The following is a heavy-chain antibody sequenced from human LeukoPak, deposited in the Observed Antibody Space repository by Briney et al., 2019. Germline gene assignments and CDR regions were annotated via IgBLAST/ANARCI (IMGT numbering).Heavy chain of an antibody. CDR3: ARAWELLAGVYYFDY. J-gene: IGHJ4*02. Sequence: ASLKVSCKASGYTFTGYYMHRVRQAPGQGLEWMGWINPNSGGTNYAQKFQGRVTMTRDTSISTAYMELSRLRSDDTAVYYCARAWELLAGVYYFDYWGPGTLVTVSS. D-gene: IGHD1-26*01. V-gene: IGHV1-2*02. CDR2: INPNSGGT. CDR1: GYTFTGYY.